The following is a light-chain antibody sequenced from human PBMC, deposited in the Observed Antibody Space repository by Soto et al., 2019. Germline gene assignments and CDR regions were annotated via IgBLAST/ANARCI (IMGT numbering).Light chain of an antibody. V-gene: IGLV2-14*01. CDR1: RRDVGGYNY. Sequence: QCVLTQAASGSGAPGQAVPISRTGTRRDVGGYNYVSWYQQHPGKAPKLMIYDVSNRPSGVSNRFSGSKSGNTASLTISGLQAEDEADYYCSSYTSSSSFFGTGTKVTVL. CDR3: SSYTSSSSF. J-gene: IGLJ1*01. CDR2: DVS.